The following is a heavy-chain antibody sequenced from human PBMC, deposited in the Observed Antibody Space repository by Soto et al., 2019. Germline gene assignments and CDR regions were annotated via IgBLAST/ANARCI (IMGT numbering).Heavy chain of an antibody. CDR3: ARDGSSSWPNFEY. D-gene: IGHD6-13*01. J-gene: IGHJ4*02. CDR1: GYTFSNYG. CDR2: ISGYNGNT. V-gene: IGHV1-18*01. Sequence: ASVKVSCKASGYTFSNYGISWVRQAPGQGLEWMGWISGYNGNTHYAQKFQGRVTMTTDTSTSTAYMELRSLRSDDTAMFYCARDGSSSWPNFEYWGQGTLVTVSS.